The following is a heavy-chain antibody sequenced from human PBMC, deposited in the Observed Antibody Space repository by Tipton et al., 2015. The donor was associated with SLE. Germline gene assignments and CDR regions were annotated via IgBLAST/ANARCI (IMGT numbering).Heavy chain of an antibody. J-gene: IGHJ4*02. CDR3: AREAAVYFDY. CDR1: GGSVSSGSYY. Sequence: TLSLTCTVSGGSVSSGSYYWSWIRQPPGKGLEWIGYLYYSGSTNSNPSLKSRVTISIDTSENQFSLKLSSVTAADTAVYYCAREAAVYFDYWGQGTLVTVSS. V-gene: IGHV4-61*01. CDR2: LYYSGST.